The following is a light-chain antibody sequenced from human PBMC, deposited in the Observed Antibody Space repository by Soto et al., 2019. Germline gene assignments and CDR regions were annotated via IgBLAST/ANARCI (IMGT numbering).Light chain of an antibody. Sequence: DIQMTQSPPSLSASVGDTVTITCRASQSIRIALNWYQQKPGKAPNLLIYGTSYLRSGVPSRFSGSASGTDFTHTISGLQPEDFATYYCQQSFTKPYTFGPGTKVDVK. J-gene: IGKJ3*01. CDR1: QSIRIA. CDR2: GTS. V-gene: IGKV1-39*01. CDR3: QQSFTKPYT.